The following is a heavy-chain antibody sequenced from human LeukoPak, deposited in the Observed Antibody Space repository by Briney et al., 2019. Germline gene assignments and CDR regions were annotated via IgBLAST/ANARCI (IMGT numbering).Heavy chain of an antibody. V-gene: IGHV3-21*01. CDR3: ARDRSKDFWSGNWRKGNWFDP. Sequence: GGSLRPSCAASAFTFSTYSMNWVRQAPGKGLEWVSSISSSSSYIYYADSVKGRFTISRDNAKNSLYLQMNSLRAEDTAVYYCARDRSKDFWSGNWRKGNWFDPWGQGTLVTVSS. J-gene: IGHJ5*02. CDR1: AFTFSTYS. D-gene: IGHD3-3*01. CDR2: ISSSSSYI.